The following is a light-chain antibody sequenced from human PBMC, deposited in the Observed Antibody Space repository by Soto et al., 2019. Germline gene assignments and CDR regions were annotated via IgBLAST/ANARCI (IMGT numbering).Light chain of an antibody. CDR2: DAS. Sequence: EIVLTQSPAILSVSPGERSTLSCRAIQSISRSLAWYQQKPGQAPRLLISDASTRATGIPARFSGSGSGTEFTLTISSLQSEDFAVYYCQQYSSWSPITFGQGTRLEIK. CDR1: QSISRS. V-gene: IGKV3-15*01. J-gene: IGKJ5*01. CDR3: QQYSSWSPIT.